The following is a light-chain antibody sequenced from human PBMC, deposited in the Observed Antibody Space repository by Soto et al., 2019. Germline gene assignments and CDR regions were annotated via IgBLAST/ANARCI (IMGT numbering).Light chain of an antibody. CDR2: GAS. CDR1: QSLSSNY. CDR3: QQRSNLVS. Sequence: EIVLTPSPGTLSFSPGERATLSCRASQSLSSNYLAWYQQKPGQAPRLLIYGASGRAAGVPARFSGSGSGTDFTLTISSLEPEDFAVYYCQQRSNLVSFGPGTRLENK. V-gene: IGKV3D-20*02. J-gene: IGKJ5*01.